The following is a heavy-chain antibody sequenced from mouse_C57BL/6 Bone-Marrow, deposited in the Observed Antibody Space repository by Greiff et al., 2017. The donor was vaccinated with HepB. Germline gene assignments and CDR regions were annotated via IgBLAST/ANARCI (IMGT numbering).Heavy chain of an antibody. CDR1: GYTFTDYY. V-gene: IGHV1-76*01. CDR3: ARAGRCGDYFDY. J-gene: IGHJ2*01. Sequence: QVQLKESGAELVRPGASVKLSCKASGYTFTDYYINWVKQRPGQGLEWIARIYPGSGNTYYNEKFKGKATLTAEKSSSTAYMQLSSLTSEDSAVYFCARAGRCGDYFDYWGQGTTLTVSS. CDR2: IYPGSGNT.